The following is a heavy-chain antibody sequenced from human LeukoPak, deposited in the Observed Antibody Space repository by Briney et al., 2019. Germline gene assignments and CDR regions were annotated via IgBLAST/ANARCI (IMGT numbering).Heavy chain of an antibody. D-gene: IGHD6-13*01. V-gene: IGHV3-9*03. CDR2: ISWNSGSI. J-gene: IGHJ4*02. CDR3: AKAYKSSSWYYFDY. CDR1: GFTFDDYA. Sequence: GGSLRLSCAASGFTFDDYAMHWVRQAPGKGLEGVSGISWNSGSIGYADSVKGRFTISRDNAKNSLYLQMNSLRAEDMALYYCAKAYKSSSWYYFDYWGQGTLVTVSS.